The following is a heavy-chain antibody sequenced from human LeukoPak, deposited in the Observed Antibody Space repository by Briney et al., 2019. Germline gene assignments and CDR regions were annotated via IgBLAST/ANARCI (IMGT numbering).Heavy chain of an antibody. J-gene: IGHJ5*02. CDR1: GYSISSGYY. Sequence: SETLSLTCIVSGYSISSGYYWGWIRQPPGKGLEWIGYIYHSGSTYYNPSLKSRVTISVDRSKNQFSLKLSSVTAADTAVYYCARARYFDWFNNWFDPWGQGTLVTVSS. CDR3: ARARYFDWFNNWFDP. D-gene: IGHD3-9*01. CDR2: IYHSGST. V-gene: IGHV4-38-2*02.